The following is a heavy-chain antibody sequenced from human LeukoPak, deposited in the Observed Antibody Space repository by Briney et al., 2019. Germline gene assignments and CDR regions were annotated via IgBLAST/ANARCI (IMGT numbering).Heavy chain of an antibody. Sequence: GASVKVSCKASGYTFTRYGISWVRQAPGQGLEWMGWISAYNGNTNYAQKLQGRVTMTTDTSTSTAYMELRSLRSDDTAVYYCARGQCSSTSCHTVGGYSGYDLLYYYYYGMDVWGQGTTVTVSS. CDR1: GYTFTRYG. D-gene: IGHD2-2*02. CDR3: ARGQCSSTSCHTVGGYSGYDLLYYYYYGMDV. J-gene: IGHJ6*02. V-gene: IGHV1-18*01. CDR2: ISAYNGNT.